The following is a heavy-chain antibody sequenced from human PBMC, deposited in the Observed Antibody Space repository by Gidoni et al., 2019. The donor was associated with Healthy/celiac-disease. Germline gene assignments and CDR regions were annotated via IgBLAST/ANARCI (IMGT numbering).Heavy chain of an antibody. D-gene: IGHD5-18*01. J-gene: IGHJ4*02. Sequence: QLQLQESGPGLVTPSETLSLTCTVTGGSISSRSYYWGWIRQPPWKGLEWIGSIYYSGSTYYNPSLKSRVTISVDTSKNQFSLKLSSVTAADTAVYYCARRRLLIDYWGQGTLVTVSS. V-gene: IGHV4-39*01. CDR1: GGSISSRSYY. CDR3: ARRRLLIDY. CDR2: IYYSGST.